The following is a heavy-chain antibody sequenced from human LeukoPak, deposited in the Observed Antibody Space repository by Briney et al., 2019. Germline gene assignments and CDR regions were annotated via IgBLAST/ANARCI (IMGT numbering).Heavy chain of an antibody. CDR2: ITYRGKT. Sequence: SETLSLTCAVYGPFETYYWTLVRQPPGKGLEWMGEITYRGKTNYNPSLESRLRISVDRTKQQFYLTLTSVTAADTAVYYCGGYGGDWYPESWGQGTLVTVSS. CDR3: GGYGGDWYPES. CDR1: GPFETYY. D-gene: IGHD2-21*02. J-gene: IGHJ4*02. V-gene: IGHV4-34*10.